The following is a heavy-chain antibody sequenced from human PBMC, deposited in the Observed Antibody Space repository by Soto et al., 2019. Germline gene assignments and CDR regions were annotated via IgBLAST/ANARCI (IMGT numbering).Heavy chain of an antibody. CDR1: GGSISSGGYS. CDR3: ARAHYGDYGYGMDV. CDR2: IYHSGST. Sequence: QLQLQESGSGLVKPSQTLSLTCAVSGGSISSGGYSWSWIRQPPGKGLEWIGYIYHSGSTYYNPSPNSRVTISVDRSKTQCSLKLSSVTAADTAVYYCARAHYGDYGYGMDVWGQGTTVTVSS. J-gene: IGHJ6*02. V-gene: IGHV4-30-2*01. D-gene: IGHD4-17*01.